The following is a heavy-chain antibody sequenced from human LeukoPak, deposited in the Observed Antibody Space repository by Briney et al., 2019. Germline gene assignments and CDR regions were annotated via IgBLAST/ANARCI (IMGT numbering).Heavy chain of an antibody. D-gene: IGHD5-24*01. CDR2: ISYDGSNK. Sequence: PGRSLRLSCAASGFTFSSYGMHWVRQAPGKGLEWVAVISYDGSNKYYADSVKGRFTISRDNSKNTLYLQMNSLRAEDTAVYYCAKGSGRDGYNYFDYWGQGTLVTVSS. V-gene: IGHV3-30*18. CDR1: GFTFSSYG. J-gene: IGHJ4*02. CDR3: AKGSGRDGYNYFDY.